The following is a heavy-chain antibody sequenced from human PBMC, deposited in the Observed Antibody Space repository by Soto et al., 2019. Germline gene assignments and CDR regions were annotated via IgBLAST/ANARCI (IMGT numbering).Heavy chain of an antibody. CDR2: IYHSGST. CDR1: GGSISSGGYS. CDR3: ASGLVTTLHY. J-gene: IGHJ4*02. V-gene: IGHV4-30-2*01. Sequence: QLQLQESGSGLVKPSQTLSLTCAVSGGSISSGGYSWSWIRQPPGKGLEWIGDIYHSGSTYYNPSLKSRVPISVDRSKSQFSLKLSSVTAADTAVYYCASGLVTTLHYWGQGTLVTVSS. D-gene: IGHD4-17*01.